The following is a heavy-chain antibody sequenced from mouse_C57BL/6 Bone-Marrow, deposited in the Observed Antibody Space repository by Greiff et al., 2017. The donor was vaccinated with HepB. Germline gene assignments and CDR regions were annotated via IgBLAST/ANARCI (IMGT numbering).Heavy chain of an antibody. V-gene: IGHV1-82*01. J-gene: IGHJ2*01. D-gene: IGHD2-1*01. CDR1: GYAFSSSW. CDR2: IYPGDGDT. Sequence: VKLMESGPELVKPGASVKISCKASGYAFSSSWMNWVKQRPGKGLEWIGRIYPGDGDTNYNGKFKGKATLTADKSSSTAYMQLSSLTSEDSAVYFCARESFYYGNYYWGQGTTLTVSS. CDR3: ARESFYYGNYY.